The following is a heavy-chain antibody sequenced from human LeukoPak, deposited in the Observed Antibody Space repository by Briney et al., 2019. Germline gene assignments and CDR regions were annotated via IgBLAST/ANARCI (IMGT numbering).Heavy chain of an antibody. CDR3: ARRPRGELDY. CDR1: GGSISSDCCY. V-gene: IGHV4-39*01. CDR2: IYYLGTT. J-gene: IGHJ4*02. D-gene: IGHD3-16*01. Sequence: SETLSLTCSVSGGSISSDCCYWAWIRQPTGKGPEWIGSIYYLGTTHYNPSLKSRVTISVDTSRNQFSPKLTSVTAADTAVYFCARRPRGELDYWGQGALVTVSS.